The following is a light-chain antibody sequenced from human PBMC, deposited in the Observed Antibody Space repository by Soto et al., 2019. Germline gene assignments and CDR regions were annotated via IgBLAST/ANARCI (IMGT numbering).Light chain of an antibody. V-gene: IGKV1-39*01. J-gene: IGKJ1*01. CDR3: QQTDTFPRT. CDR2: AAS. CDR1: PSISSY. Sequence: DIQMTQSPSSLSASVGDRVTITCRASPSISSYLNWYQHKPGKAPKLLIYAASSLQTGVPSRFSGSRSGTDFALTISSLQREDFATYYCQQTDTFPRTFGQGTKVEMK.